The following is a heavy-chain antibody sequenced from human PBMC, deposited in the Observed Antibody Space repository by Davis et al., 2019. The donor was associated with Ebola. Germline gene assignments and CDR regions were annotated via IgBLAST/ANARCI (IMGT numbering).Heavy chain of an antibody. D-gene: IGHD3-3*01. J-gene: IGHJ6*02. CDR2: INHSGST. V-gene: IGHV4-34*01. CDR3: ARERIFGVVKVLHYGMDV. Sequence: MPGGSLRLSCTVPGDSMKTYLWSWIRQPPGKGLEWIGEINHSGSTNYNPSLKSRVTISVDTSKNQFSLKLSSVTAADTAVYYCARERIFGVVKVLHYGMDVWGQGTTVTVSS. CDR1: GDSMKTYL.